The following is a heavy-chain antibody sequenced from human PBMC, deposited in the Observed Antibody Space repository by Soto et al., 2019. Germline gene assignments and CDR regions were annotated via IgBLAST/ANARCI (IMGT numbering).Heavy chain of an antibody. CDR3: ARHYRSGWYGDNAFDI. CDR2: IYYSGST. V-gene: IGHV4-39*01. Sequence: QLQLQESGPGLVKPSETLSLTCTVSGGSISSSSYYWGWIRQPPGKGLEWIGSIYYSGSTYYNPSLKSRVTISVDTSKNLFSLKLSSVTAADTAVYYCARHYRSGWYGDNAFDIWGQGTMVTVSS. D-gene: IGHD6-19*01. CDR1: GGSISSSSYY. J-gene: IGHJ3*02.